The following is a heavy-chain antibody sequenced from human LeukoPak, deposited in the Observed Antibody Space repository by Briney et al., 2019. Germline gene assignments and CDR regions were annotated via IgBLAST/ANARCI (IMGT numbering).Heavy chain of an antibody. D-gene: IGHD3-22*01. CDR1: GGTFSSYA. CDR3: ARDPYYYDSSGYYPLDY. J-gene: IGHJ4*02. V-gene: IGHV1-69*13. Sequence: ASVKVSCKASGGTFSSYAISWVRQAPGQGLEWMGGIIPIFGTANYAQKFQGRVTITADESTSTAYMELSSLRSEDTAVYYCARDPYYYDSSGYYPLDYWGQGTLVTASS. CDR2: IIPIFGTA.